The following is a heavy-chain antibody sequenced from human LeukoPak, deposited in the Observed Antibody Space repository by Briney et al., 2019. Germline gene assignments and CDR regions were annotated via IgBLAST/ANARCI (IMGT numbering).Heavy chain of an antibody. CDR3: ARVRSGWPHDAFDI. CDR2: INTNTGNP. D-gene: IGHD6-19*01. J-gene: IGHJ3*02. Sequence: ASVKVSCKASGYTFTSYAMNWVRQAPGQGLEWMGWINTNTGNPTYAQGFTGRFVFSLDTSVSTAYLQISSLKAEDTAVYYCARVRSGWPHDAFDIGGQGTMVTVSS. CDR1: GYTFTSYA. V-gene: IGHV7-4-1*02.